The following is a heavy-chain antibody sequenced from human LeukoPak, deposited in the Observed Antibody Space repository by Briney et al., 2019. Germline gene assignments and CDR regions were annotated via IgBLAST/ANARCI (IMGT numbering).Heavy chain of an antibody. Sequence: SDTLSLTCNVSGDSISSHYWTWGRQPPGTGLECIGYVHYSGSTNSKPSIKSRVTISVDTSKKQFSLKLSSVTAADPAIYYCARGRASPPCFFDYWGQGDLGTVSS. CDR2: VHYSGST. J-gene: IGHJ4*02. CDR3: ARGRASPPCFFDY. CDR1: GDSISSHY. V-gene: IGHV4-59*11.